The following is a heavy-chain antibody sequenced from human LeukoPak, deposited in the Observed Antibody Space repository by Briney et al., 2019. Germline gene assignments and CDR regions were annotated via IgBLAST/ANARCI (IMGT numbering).Heavy chain of an antibody. V-gene: IGHV4-34*01. CDR1: GFTVSSNY. CDR2: INHSGST. CDR3: ASLYDRAGLDY. D-gene: IGHD3-16*01. J-gene: IGHJ4*02. Sequence: PGGSLRLSCAASGFTVSSNYMSWIRQPPGKGLEWIGEINHSGSTNYNPSLKSRVTISVDTSKNQFSLKLSSVTAADTAVYYCASLYDRAGLDYWGQGTLVTVSS.